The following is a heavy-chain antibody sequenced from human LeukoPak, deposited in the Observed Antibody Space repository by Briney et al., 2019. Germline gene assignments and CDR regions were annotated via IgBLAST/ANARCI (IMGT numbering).Heavy chain of an antibody. CDR1: GFTFDDYA. J-gene: IGHJ4*02. Sequence: QPGRSLRLSCAASGFTFDDYAMHWVRQAPGKGLEWVSLISWDGVRTYYADSVKGRFTISRDNNKNSLYLQMNSLRTEDTALYYCAKGLPYFFDYWGQGTLVTVSS. V-gene: IGHV3-43*01. CDR3: AKGLPYFFDY. CDR2: ISWDGVRT.